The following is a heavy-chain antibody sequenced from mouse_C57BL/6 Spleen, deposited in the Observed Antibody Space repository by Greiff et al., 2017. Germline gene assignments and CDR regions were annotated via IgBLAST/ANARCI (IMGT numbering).Heavy chain of an antibody. CDR2: ISGGGGNT. CDR1: GFTFSSYT. V-gene: IGHV5-9*01. CDR3: ARQKERDYFDY. Sequence: EVQLVESGGGLVKPGGSLKLSCAASGFTFSSYTMSWVRQTPEKRLEWVATISGGGGNTYYPDSVKGRFTISRDNAKNTLYLQMSSLRSEDTALYYCARQKERDYFDYWGQGTTLTVSS. J-gene: IGHJ2*01.